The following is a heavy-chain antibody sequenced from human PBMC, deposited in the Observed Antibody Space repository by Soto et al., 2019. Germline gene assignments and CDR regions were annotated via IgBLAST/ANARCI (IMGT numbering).Heavy chain of an antibody. CDR1: GGSISSGSYY. CDR3: ATDFGSGSYYPDY. J-gene: IGHJ4*02. CDR2: IYYGGNT. V-gene: IGHV4-31*03. D-gene: IGHD3-10*01. Sequence: QVQLQESGPGLVKPSQTLSLTCTVSGGSISSGSYYWSWIRQHPGKGLEWIGYIYYGGNTYYNPSLKARVSISVDTSKNQFSLKVNSVTAADTAVYYCATDFGSGSYYPDYWGQGTLVTVSS.